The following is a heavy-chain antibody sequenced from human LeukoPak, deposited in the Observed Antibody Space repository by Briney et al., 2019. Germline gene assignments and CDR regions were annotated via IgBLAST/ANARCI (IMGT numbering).Heavy chain of an antibody. CDR2: ISGSGGST. CDR3: AKVEGGSSSWYSRPYNWFDP. J-gene: IGHJ5*02. D-gene: IGHD6-13*01. CDR1: GFTFSSYA. V-gene: IGHV3-23*01. Sequence: PGGSLRLSCAASGFTFSSYAMSWVRQAPGKGLEWVSAISGSGGSTYYADSVKGRFTISRDNSKNTLYLQMNSLRAEDTAVYYCAKVEGGSSSWYSRPYNWFDPWGQGTLVTVSS.